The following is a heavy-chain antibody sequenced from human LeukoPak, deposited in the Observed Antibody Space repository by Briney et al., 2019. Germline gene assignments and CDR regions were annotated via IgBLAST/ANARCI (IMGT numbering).Heavy chain of an antibody. CDR1: GFTFSSYG. V-gene: IGHV3-30*18. D-gene: IGHD2-15*01. J-gene: IGHJ4*02. CDR2: ISYDGSNK. Sequence: GGSLRLSCAASGFTFSSYGMHWVRQAPGKGLEWVAVISYDGSNKYYADSVKGRFTISRDNSKNTLYLQMNSLRAEDTAVYYCAKLPPDHCSGGSCYSAGYWGQGTLVTVSS. CDR3: AKLPPDHCSGGSCYSAGY.